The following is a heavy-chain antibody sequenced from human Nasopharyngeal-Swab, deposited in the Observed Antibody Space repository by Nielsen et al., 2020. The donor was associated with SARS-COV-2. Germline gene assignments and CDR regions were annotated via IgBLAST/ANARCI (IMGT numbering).Heavy chain of an antibody. CDR3: ARGGAVPTDWYFDL. Sequence: ETLSLTCTVSVGSISSSIYYWGWIRQPPGKGLEWIGCIYYSGSTYYNPSLKSRVTISVDTSKTQCSLKLSSVTAADTAMYYCARGGAVPTDWYFDLWGRGTLVTVSS. CDR2: IYYSGST. CDR1: VGSISSSIYY. J-gene: IGHJ2*01. D-gene: IGHD4/OR15-4a*01. V-gene: IGHV4-39*07.